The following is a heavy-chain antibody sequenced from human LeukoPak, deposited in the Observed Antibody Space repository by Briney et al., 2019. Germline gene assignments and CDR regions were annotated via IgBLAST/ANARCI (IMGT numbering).Heavy chain of an antibody. CDR1: GYTFTGYY. V-gene: IGHV1-2*02. J-gene: IGHJ1*01. Sequence: ASVKVSCKASGYTFTGYYMHWVRQAPGQGLEWMGWINPNNGGTNYAQKFQGRVTMTRDTSISAAYMELTRLRSDDTAMYYCARGGPTPRNVVVAAREYLQLWGQGSLVTVSS. CDR2: INPNNGGT. CDR3: ARGGPTPRNVVVAAREYLQL. D-gene: IGHD2-21*02.